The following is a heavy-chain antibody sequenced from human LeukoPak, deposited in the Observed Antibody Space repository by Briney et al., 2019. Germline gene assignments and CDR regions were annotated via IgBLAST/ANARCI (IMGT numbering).Heavy chain of an antibody. CDR2: IWYDGSHR. V-gene: IGHV3-33*01. Sequence: GGSLRLSSTASGFTFSSFGMHWVRQAPGKGLEWVALIWYDGSHRSFADSVKGRFTISRDNSKNTLYLQMNSLRVEDTAVYYCARVGSIAAAFVDSWGHGLLVTVSS. D-gene: IGHD6-13*01. J-gene: IGHJ5*01. CDR1: GFTFSSFG. CDR3: ARVGSIAAAFVDS.